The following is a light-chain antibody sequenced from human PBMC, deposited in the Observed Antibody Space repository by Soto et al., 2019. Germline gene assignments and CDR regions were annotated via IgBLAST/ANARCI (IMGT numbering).Light chain of an antibody. J-gene: IGKJ5*01. CDR3: QQYHSYPLT. Sequence: DIQMTQSPSTLSASVGERVTITCRASQSISAWLAWYQQKPGKAPKLLIYKASNVESGVPPRFSGSGSGTDFTQTISSLQTDDFATYYCQQYHSYPLTFGQRTRLEIK. CDR1: QSISAW. V-gene: IGKV1-5*03. CDR2: KAS.